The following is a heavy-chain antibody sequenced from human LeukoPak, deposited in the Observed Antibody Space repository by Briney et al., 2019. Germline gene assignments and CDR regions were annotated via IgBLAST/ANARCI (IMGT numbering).Heavy chain of an antibody. J-gene: IGHJ4*02. CDR1: GFTVSSNY. D-gene: IGHD5-12*01. V-gene: IGHV3-9*01. CDR3: AKDIRGYSGPGGYFDY. CDR2: ISWNSGSI. Sequence: GGSLRLSCAASGFTVSSNYMSWVRQAPGKGLEWVSGISWNSGSIGYADSVKGRFTISRDNAKNSLYLQMNSLRAEDTALYYCAKDIRGYSGPGGYFDYWGQGTLVTVSS.